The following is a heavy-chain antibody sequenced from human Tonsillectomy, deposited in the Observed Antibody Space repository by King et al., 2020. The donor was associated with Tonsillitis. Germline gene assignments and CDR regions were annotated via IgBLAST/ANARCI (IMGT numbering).Heavy chain of an antibody. CDR1: GFTFTGFA. Sequence: VQLVESGGDLVQPGGSLRLSCVASGFTFTGFAMRWVRQVPGKRLEWVARVSDSGRRIHYADFAKGRFSISRDNSKNTVYLQLSSLRVEDTALYYCVKDDFWSLDYWGRGTLVTVST. V-gene: IGHV3-23*04. J-gene: IGHJ4*02. CDR2: VSDSGRRI. D-gene: IGHD3-3*01. CDR3: VKDDFWSLDY.